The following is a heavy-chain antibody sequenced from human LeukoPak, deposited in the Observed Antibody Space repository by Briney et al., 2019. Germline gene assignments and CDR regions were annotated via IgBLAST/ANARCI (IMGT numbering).Heavy chain of an antibody. CDR3: ARSRLWFGPYYYYMDV. Sequence: GGSLRLSCAASGFTFSTFAMIWVRQPPGKGLEWVSSIFPSGGEIHYADSVRGRFTISRDNSKSTLSLQMNSLRSDDTAVYYCARSRLWFGPYYYYMDVWGKGTTVTISS. CDR2: IFPSGGEI. CDR1: GFTFSTFA. V-gene: IGHV3-23*01. J-gene: IGHJ6*03. D-gene: IGHD3-10*01.